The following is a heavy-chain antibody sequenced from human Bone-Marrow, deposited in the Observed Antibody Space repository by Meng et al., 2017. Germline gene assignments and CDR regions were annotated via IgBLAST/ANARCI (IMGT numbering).Heavy chain of an antibody. CDR3: AKGAEEFDY. CDR1: GFTFRNYG. V-gene: IGHV3-30*18. CDR2: IAYDESNK. J-gene: IGHJ4*02. Sequence: QVHLVESGGGLGKPGGSLRLPCAASGFTFRNYGMHWVRQAPGEGLEWVAVIAYDESNKWYSDSVKGRFTISRDNSKNTLYLQMNSLRAEDMAVYYCAKGAEEFDYWGQGTLVTVSS.